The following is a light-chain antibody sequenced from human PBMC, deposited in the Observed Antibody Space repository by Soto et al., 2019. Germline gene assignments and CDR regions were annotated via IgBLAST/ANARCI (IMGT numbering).Light chain of an antibody. CDR2: AAS. J-gene: IGKJ1*01. CDR3: LQDINYPWT. Sequence: AIQMTQSPSSLSASVGDTVTITCRASQTIDRYLNWFQQKSGQAPKLLMNAASTLRSGVPSRFSASGSGTDFTLAISSLQPEDSATYYCLQDINYPWTFGQGTKVDIK. CDR1: QTIDRY. V-gene: IGKV1-6*01.